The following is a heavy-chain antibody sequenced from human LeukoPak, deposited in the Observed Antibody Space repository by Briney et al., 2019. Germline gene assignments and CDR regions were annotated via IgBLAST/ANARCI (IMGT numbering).Heavy chain of an antibody. CDR1: GFTFSNAW. D-gene: IGHD2-21*02. Sequence: GGSLRLSCAASGFTFSNAWMSWVRQAPGKGLEWVGRIKSKTDGGTTDYAAPVKGRFTISGDDSKNTLYLQMNSLKTEDTAVYYCTTGPYCGGDCYLFDYWGQGTLVTVSS. CDR3: TTGPYCGGDCYLFDY. V-gene: IGHV3-15*01. CDR2: IKSKTDGGTT. J-gene: IGHJ4*02.